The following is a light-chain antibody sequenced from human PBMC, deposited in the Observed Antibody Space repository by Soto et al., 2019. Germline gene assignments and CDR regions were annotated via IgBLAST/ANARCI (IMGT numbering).Light chain of an antibody. V-gene: IGKV1-33*01. CDR3: QQYDTLPPV. Sequence: DIQMTQSPSSLSASVGDRVTITCQASQDISNYLNWYQQKPGKAPKLLIYDASNLETGVPSRFSGSGSRTDFTFTISSLQPEDIATYYCQQYDTLPPVFGGGTKVEIQ. CDR2: DAS. CDR1: QDISNY. J-gene: IGKJ4*01.